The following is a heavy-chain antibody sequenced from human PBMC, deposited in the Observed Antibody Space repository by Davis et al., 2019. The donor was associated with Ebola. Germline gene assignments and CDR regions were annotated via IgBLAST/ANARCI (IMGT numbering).Heavy chain of an antibody. CDR1: GFTFSSYG. J-gene: IGHJ6*02. CDR2: ISYDGSNK. D-gene: IGHD5-12*01. CDR3: ANSEGGYNYYYYYGMDV. Sequence: GESLKISCAASGFTFSSYGIHWVRQAPGKGLEWVAVISYDGSNKYYADSVKGRFTISRDNSKNTLYLQMNSLRAEDTAVYYCANSEGGYNYYYYYGMDVWGQGTTVTVSS. V-gene: IGHV3-30*18.